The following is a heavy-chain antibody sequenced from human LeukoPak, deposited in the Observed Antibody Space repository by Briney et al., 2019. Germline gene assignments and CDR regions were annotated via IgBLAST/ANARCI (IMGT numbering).Heavy chain of an antibody. CDR1: GYSFISFY. CDR3: ARGTRDGYNLGPPGFDY. D-gene: IGHD5-24*01. J-gene: IGHJ4*02. Sequence: ASVTVSCKASGYSFISFYIHWVRQAPGQGLEWMGWINPNSGGTNYAQKFQGRVTMTRDTSISTAYMELSRLRSDDTAVYYCARGTRDGYNLGPPGFDYWGQGTLVTVSS. CDR2: INPNSGGT. V-gene: IGHV1-2*02.